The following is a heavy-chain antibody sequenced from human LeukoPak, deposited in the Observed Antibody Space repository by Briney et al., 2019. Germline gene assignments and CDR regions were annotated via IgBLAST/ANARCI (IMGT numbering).Heavy chain of an antibody. D-gene: IGHD2-2*01. Sequence: PGGSLRLSCAASGFTFSSYGMHWVRQAPGKGLEWVTVIWYDGSNKYYADSVKGRFTISRDNSKNTLYLQMSSLRAEDTAVYYCARGSEARDCSSTSCYSAWYFDLWGRGTLVTVSS. J-gene: IGHJ2*01. CDR2: IWYDGSNK. V-gene: IGHV3-33*01. CDR3: ARGSEARDCSSTSCYSAWYFDL. CDR1: GFTFSSYG.